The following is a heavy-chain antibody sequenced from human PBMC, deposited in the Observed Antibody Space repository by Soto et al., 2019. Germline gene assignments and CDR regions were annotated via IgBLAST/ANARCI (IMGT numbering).Heavy chain of an antibody. CDR3: ARSHYTYGLLIDY. CDR2: VYSTGST. CDR1: GYSITTNGYY. J-gene: IGHJ4*02. V-gene: IGHV4-39*01. D-gene: IGHD2-8*01. Sequence: PSATLSLTFSVSGYSITTNGYYWGWLRKPPGKGLQWIGNVYSTGSTFSHPSLTSRVFISVDTSKNKFSLRLTSVTAADTAVYYCARSHYTYGLLIDYWGPGIMVTVSS.